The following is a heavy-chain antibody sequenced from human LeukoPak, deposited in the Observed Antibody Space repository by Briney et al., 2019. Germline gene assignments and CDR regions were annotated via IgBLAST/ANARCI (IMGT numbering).Heavy chain of an antibody. J-gene: IGHJ3*02. CDR1: EYSFTSYW. Sequence: GESLKISCKGSEYSFTSYWIAWVRQMPGRGLDWMGIIYPGDSDTRYSPSFQGQVTISVDKSINTAYLQWSSLKASDTAMYYCARRDCSGGSCYGSRNDAFDIWGQGTMVTVSP. D-gene: IGHD2-15*01. CDR3: ARRDCSGGSCYGSRNDAFDI. CDR2: IYPGDSDT. V-gene: IGHV5-51*01.